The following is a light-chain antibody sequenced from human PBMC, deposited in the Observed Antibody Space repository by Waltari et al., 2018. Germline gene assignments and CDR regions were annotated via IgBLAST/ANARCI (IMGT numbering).Light chain of an antibody. J-gene: IGKJ3*01. CDR2: AAS. CDR3: QKYNTYPYT. Sequence: IDMTQSPSSLSASVGDRITVTCRASQDIGNFLAWYQQTPEKRPKLLIYAASTLQAGVPSRFSSSGSGTDFTLTVSNLRPEDVATYYCQKYNTYPYTFGPGTKVDI. CDR1: QDIGNF. V-gene: IGKV1-27*01.